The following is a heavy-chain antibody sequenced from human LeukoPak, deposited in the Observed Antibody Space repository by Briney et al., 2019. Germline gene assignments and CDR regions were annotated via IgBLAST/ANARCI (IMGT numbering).Heavy chain of an antibody. D-gene: IGHD3-3*01. V-gene: IGHV4-59*01. CDR2: IYYSGST. J-gene: IGHJ4*02. Sequence: SETLSLTCTVSGGSISSYYWSWIRQPPGKGLEWIGYIYYSGSTNYNPPLKSRVTISVDTSKNQFSLKLSSVTAADTAMYYCASGRIGHYDFWSGYSDSPALDYWGQGTLVTVSS. CDR3: ASGRIGHYDFWSGYSDSPALDY. CDR1: GGSISSYY.